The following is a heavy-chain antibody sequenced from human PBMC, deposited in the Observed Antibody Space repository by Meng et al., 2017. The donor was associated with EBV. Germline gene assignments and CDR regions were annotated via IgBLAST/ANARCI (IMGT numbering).Heavy chain of an antibody. J-gene: IGHJ4*02. CDR1: GLTFSSYA. D-gene: IGHD1-26*01. Sequence: VPRWESGGGWVQPGGSLRLSVSAFGLTFSSYAMSWVRQAPGKGLEWVSAISGSGGSTYYADSVKGRFTISRDNSKNTLYLQMNSLRAEDTAVYYCAKVNQLLGGNDYWGQGTLVTVSS. CDR2: ISGSGGST. CDR3: AKVNQLLGGNDY. V-gene: IGHV3-23*01.